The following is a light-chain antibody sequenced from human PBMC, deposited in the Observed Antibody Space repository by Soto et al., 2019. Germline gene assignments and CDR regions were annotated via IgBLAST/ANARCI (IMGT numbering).Light chain of an antibody. Sequence: QPVLTQPPSASGTPGQRVTISCSGSSSDIGNNYVYWYQQIPGTAPKLLIYRNNQRPSGVPDRFSGSKSGTSASLAISGLRSEDEADYFCAAWDDSLNGQGVFGGGTKLTVL. V-gene: IGLV1-47*01. CDR1: SSDIGNNY. J-gene: IGLJ2*01. CDR3: AAWDDSLNGQGV. CDR2: RNN.